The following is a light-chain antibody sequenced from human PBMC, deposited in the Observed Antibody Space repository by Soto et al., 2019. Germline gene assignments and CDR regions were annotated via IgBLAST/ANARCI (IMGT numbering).Light chain of an antibody. CDR1: QRINTW. Sequence: DIQMTQSPSPLPLSVGDRVTITCRASQRINTWLAWYQQKPGKAPKVLIYDASRLQSGVPSRFSGSGSGTEFTLTISSLQPDDFATYYCQQYDSFGQGTRLDIK. V-gene: IGKV1-5*01. CDR3: QQYDS. CDR2: DAS. J-gene: IGKJ2*01.